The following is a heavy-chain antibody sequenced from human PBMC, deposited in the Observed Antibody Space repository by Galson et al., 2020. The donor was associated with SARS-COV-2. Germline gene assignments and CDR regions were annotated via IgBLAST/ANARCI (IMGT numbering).Heavy chain of an antibody. V-gene: IGHV4-39*01. CDR2: IYYSGST. CDR3: ARQLGSGSWGFDY. Sequence: ASETLSLTCTVSGGSISSRSYYWGWIRQPPGKGLEWIGSIYYSGSTYYNPSLKSRVTVSVDTSKSQFSLKLSSVTAADTALYYCARQLGSGSWGFDYWGQGTLVTVTS. CDR1: GGSISSRSYY. D-gene: IGHD3-10*01. J-gene: IGHJ4*02.